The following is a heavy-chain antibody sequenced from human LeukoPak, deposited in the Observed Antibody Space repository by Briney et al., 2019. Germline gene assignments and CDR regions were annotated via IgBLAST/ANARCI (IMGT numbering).Heavy chain of an antibody. V-gene: IGHV1-8*03. CDR1: GYTFTSYD. Sequence: ASVKVSYKASGYTFTSYDINWVRQATGQGLEWMGWMNPNSGNTGYAQKFQGRVTITRNTSISTAYMELSRLRSDDTAVYYCARDRLRLGYERTNWFDPWGQGTLVTVSS. D-gene: IGHD2-15*01. J-gene: IGHJ5*02. CDR3: ARDRLRLGYERTNWFDP. CDR2: MNPNSGNT.